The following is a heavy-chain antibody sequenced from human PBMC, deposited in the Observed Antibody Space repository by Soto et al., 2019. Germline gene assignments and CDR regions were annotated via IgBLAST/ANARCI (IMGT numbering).Heavy chain of an antibody. V-gene: IGHV3-30*18. Sequence: QVQLVESGGGVGQPGKSLRLSCAASGFTFSSYGMHWVRQAPGKGLEWVAIISFDGSNKYYADSVKGRFTISRDNSKNTLYLQMNSLRAEDTAVYYCAKGDSGSHNWFDPWGQGTLVAVSS. CDR2: ISFDGSNK. J-gene: IGHJ5*02. D-gene: IGHD1-26*01. CDR1: GFTFSSYG. CDR3: AKGDSGSHNWFDP.